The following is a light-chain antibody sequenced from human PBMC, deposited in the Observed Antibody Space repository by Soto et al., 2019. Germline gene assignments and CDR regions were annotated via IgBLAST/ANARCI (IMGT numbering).Light chain of an antibody. Sequence: EIALTQSPGTLSLSPGERATLSCSASQSVSSSYLAWYQQKPGQAPRLLIYGASSRATGIPDRFSGSGSGTDFTLTISRLEPEDFAVYYCQQYGSSPRTFGQGTKVDIK. CDR2: GAS. J-gene: IGKJ1*01. CDR1: QSVSSSY. CDR3: QQYGSSPRT. V-gene: IGKV3-20*01.